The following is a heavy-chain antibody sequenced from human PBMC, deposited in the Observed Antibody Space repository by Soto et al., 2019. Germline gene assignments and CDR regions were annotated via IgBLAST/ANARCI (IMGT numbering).Heavy chain of an antibody. Sequence: EVQLLESGGGLVQPGGSLRLSCSVSGFTLSSYAMSWVRQDPGKGLEWVSAISGSGANTYYADSVKGRVTISRDKSKNILFLQMSSLRAEDTAVYYCAKGGITLVRGSFDYWGQGTLVTFSS. CDR3: AKGGITLVRGSFDY. V-gene: IGHV3-23*01. CDR1: GFTLSSYA. CDR2: ISGSGANT. D-gene: IGHD3-10*01. J-gene: IGHJ4*02.